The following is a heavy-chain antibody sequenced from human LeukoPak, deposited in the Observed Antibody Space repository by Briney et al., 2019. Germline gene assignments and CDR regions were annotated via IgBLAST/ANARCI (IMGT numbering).Heavy chain of an antibody. CDR2: IYYSGST. D-gene: IGHD3-22*01. CDR3: ARERIYYDSSGSTPWWFDP. V-gene: IGHV4-59*12. CDR1: GGSISSYY. J-gene: IGHJ5*02. Sequence: SETLSLTCTVSGGSISSYYWSWIRQPPGKGLEWIGYIYYSGSTNYNPSLKSRVTISVDTSKNQFSLKLSSVTAADTAVYYCARERIYYDSSGSTPWWFDPWGQGTLVTVSS.